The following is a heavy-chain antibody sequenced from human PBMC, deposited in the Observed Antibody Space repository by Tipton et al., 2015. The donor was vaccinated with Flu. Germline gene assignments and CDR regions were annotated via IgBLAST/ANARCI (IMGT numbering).Heavy chain of an antibody. CDR3: ARDNYDYVWGSYRYNYFDY. V-gene: IGHV4-61*02. Sequence: TLSLTCTVSGGSISSGSYYWSWIRQPAGKGLEWIGRIYTSGSTNYNPSLKSRVTISVDTSTNQFSLKLSSVTAADTAVYYCARDNYDYVWGSYRYNYFDYWGQGTLVTVSS. CDR2: IYTSGST. J-gene: IGHJ4*02. CDR1: GGSISSGSYY. D-gene: IGHD3-16*02.